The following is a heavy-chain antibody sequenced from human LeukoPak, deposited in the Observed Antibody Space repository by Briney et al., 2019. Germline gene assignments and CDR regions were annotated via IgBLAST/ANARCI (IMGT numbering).Heavy chain of an antibody. Sequence: SSETLSLTCTVSGGSITSSSYYRGWIRQPPGKGLEWIGSIYYSGSTYYNPSLKSRVTISVDTSKNQFSLKLSSVTAADTAVYYCASPPMIRGTYYFYYYMDVWGKGTTVTVSS. J-gene: IGHJ6*03. CDR1: GGSITSSSYY. CDR3: ASPPMIRGTYYFYYYMDV. V-gene: IGHV4-39*01. D-gene: IGHD3-10*01. CDR2: IYYSGST.